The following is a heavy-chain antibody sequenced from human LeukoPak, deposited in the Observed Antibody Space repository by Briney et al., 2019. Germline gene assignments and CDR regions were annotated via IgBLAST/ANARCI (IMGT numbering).Heavy chain of an antibody. D-gene: IGHD6-13*01. Sequence: ASVKVSCKASGYTYTTDGISWVRQTPGQGLEWMGWIDTYSGKTNYAQKFQGRVTMTSDTSTSTAYMELRSLRSDDTAVYYCARDRGIAEADSFDPWGQGTLVTVSS. CDR3: ARDRGIAEADSFDP. J-gene: IGHJ5*02. V-gene: IGHV1-18*01. CDR2: IDTYSGKT. CDR1: GYTYTTDG.